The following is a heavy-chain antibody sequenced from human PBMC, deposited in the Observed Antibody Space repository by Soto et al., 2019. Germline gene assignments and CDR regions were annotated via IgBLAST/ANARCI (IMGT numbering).Heavy chain of an antibody. CDR3: SDLNY. CDR2: MSPNSGTT. V-gene: IGHV1-8*01. Sequence: QVQLVQSGDEVKKPGASVKVSCKASGYTFTSYDINWVRQAAGQGHEWMGWMSPNSGTTGYAPKFQDRLTMTRDTSISTGYIELSSLRSEDTAVYYCSDLNYWGQGTLVTVSS. CDR1: GYTFTSYD. J-gene: IGHJ4*02.